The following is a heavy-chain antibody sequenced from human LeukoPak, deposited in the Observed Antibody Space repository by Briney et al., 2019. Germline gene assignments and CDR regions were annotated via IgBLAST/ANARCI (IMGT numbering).Heavy chain of an antibody. Sequence: SETLSLTCTVSGGSISSSSYYWGWIRQPPGKGLEWIGSIYYSGSTYYNPSLKSRVPKSVDTSKNQFSLKLSSVTAADTAVYYCASQRGFLNWFDPWGQGTLVTVSS. V-gene: IGHV4-39*07. CDR3: ASQRGFLNWFDP. J-gene: IGHJ5*02. D-gene: IGHD2/OR15-2a*01. CDR1: GGSISSSSYY. CDR2: IYYSGST.